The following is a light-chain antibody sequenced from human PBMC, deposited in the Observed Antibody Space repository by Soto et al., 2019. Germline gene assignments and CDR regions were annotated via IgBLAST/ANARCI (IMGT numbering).Light chain of an antibody. CDR3: NSYTPTAVG. CDR2: EVS. CDR1: SSDIGAYNH. Sequence: QSALAQPPSASGSPGQSVTISCTGTSSDIGAYNHVSWYQQHPGRAPRFIIYEVSQRPSGVPDRFAGSKSSSTASLTVSGLQADDEADYYCNSYTPTAVGFGTGTKVTGL. V-gene: IGLV2-8*01. J-gene: IGLJ1*01.